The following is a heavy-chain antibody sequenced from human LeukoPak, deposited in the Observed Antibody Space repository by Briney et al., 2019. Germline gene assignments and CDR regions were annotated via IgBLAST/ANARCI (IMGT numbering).Heavy chain of an antibody. J-gene: IGHJ5*02. CDR1: GLGLSGYW. CDR3: VADSGNRSGGDL. Sequence: PGGSLRLSCIGSGLGLSGYWMHWLRQVPGKGLAWLSRIDSDGGRIQYADSVKGRFTISRDNAKNTVYLQMNSLRPEDTALYYCVADSGNRSGGDLWGQGTLVTVSS. V-gene: IGHV3-74*03. D-gene: IGHD1-26*01. CDR2: IDSDGGRI.